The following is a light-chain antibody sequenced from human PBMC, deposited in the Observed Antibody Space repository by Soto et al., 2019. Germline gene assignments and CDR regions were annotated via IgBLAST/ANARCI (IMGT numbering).Light chain of an antibody. Sequence: IVLTQSPSTLSLSAGERATLSCMASQSVSNNYLAWYQQKPGQAPRLRIYGASNRATGIPDRFSGSGSGTDFTLTISRLEPEDFAVYYCQQYGSSGTFGQGTKVDIK. CDR1: QSVSNNY. CDR2: GAS. V-gene: IGKV3-20*01. CDR3: QQYGSSGT. J-gene: IGKJ1*01.